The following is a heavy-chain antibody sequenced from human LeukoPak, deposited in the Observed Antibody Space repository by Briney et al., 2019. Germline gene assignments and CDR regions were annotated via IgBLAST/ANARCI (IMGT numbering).Heavy chain of an antibody. CDR3: ARVGCSSTSCYSGGGYFDL. J-gene: IGHJ2*01. Sequence: GASVKVSCKASGYTFTSYDINWVRQATGQGLEWMGWMNPNSGNTGYAQKFQGRVTMTRNTSISTAYMELSSLRSEDTAVYYCARVGCSSTSCYSGGGYFDLWGRGTLVTVSS. CDR1: GYTFTSYD. D-gene: IGHD2-2*01. CDR2: MNPNSGNT. V-gene: IGHV1-8*01.